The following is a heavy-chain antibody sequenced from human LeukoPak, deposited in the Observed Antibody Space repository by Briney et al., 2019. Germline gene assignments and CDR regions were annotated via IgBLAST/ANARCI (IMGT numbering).Heavy chain of an antibody. CDR3: AKDLGGPGNSPFGY. D-gene: IGHD3-10*01. V-gene: IGHV3-30*18. J-gene: IGHJ4*02. CDR1: GFTLSSYC. CDR2: ISYDGSNQ. Sequence: GGALRLSCAASGFTLSSYCMHWVRQGPGKGVGWGGVISYDGSNQYFADSVKGRFTISRDNSKNTLFLQMNSLRAEDTALYYSAKDLGGPGNSPFGYWGQGTLVTVSS.